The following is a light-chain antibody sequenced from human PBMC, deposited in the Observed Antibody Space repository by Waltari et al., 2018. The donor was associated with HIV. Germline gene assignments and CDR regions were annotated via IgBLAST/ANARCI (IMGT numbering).Light chain of an antibody. V-gene: IGLV3-21*02. J-gene: IGLJ2*01. CDR2: DDT. CDR1: NIGRKS. Sequence: SYVLTQPPSVSVAPGQTARITCGGNNIGRKSVHWSQQKPGQAPVLVVYDDTDRPSGIPERFSGSNSGNTATLTISRVEAGDEADYYCQVWDTSSDHPGVFGGGTKLTVL. CDR3: QVWDTSSDHPGV.